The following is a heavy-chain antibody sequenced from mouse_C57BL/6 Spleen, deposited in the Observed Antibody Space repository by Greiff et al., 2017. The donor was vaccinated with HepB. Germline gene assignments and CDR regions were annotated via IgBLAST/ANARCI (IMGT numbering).Heavy chain of an antibody. D-gene: IGHD2-3*01. V-gene: IGHV1-64*01. CDR3: ARRVYDCYYVGAMDY. CDR1: GYTFTSYW. J-gene: IGHJ4*01. CDR2: IHPNSGST. Sequence: QVQLQQPGAELVKPGASVKLSCKASGYTFTSYWMHWVKQRPGQGLEWIGMIHPNSGSTNYNEKFKSKATLTVDKSSSTAYMQLSSLTSEDSAVYYCARRVYDCYYVGAMDYWGQGTSVTVSS.